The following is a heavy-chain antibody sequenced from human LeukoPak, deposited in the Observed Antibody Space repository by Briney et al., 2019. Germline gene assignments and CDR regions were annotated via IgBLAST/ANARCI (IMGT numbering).Heavy chain of an antibody. D-gene: IGHD3-3*01. J-gene: IGHJ5*02. Sequence: ASVKVSCKASGYTFTSYDINWVRQTTGQGLEWMGWMDPNSGNTGYAQKFQGRVTMTRNTSISTAYMELSSLRSEDTAVYYCARGLSIFGVVIIPDNWFDPWGQGTLVTVSS. CDR3: ARGLSIFGVVIIPDNWFDP. V-gene: IGHV1-8*01. CDR1: GYTFTSYD. CDR2: MDPNSGNT.